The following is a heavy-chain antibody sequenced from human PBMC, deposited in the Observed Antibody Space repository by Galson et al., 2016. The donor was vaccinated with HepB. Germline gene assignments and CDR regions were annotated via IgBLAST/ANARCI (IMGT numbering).Heavy chain of an antibody. CDR1: GGSVSSGSYY. V-gene: IGHV4-61*01. J-gene: IGHJ5*02. CDR2: IDYSGST. D-gene: IGHD6-13*01. Sequence: SETLSLTCTVSGGSVSSGSYYWSWIRQPPGKGLEWIGYIDYSGSTNYNASLKSRVTISVDTSKNQFSLKLSSVTAADTAMYYCAREDSSWYENKWFDPWGQGTLVTVSS. CDR3: AREDSSWYENKWFDP.